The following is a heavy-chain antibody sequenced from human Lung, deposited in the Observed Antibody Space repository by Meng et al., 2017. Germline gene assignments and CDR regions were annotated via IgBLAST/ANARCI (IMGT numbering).Heavy chain of an antibody. D-gene: IGHD3-22*01. CDR3: TTVTYYYDSSGYYPADY. CDR1: GFTFSNAW. Sequence: GGSLRLSCAASGFTFSNAWMSWVRQAPGKGLEWVGRIKSKTDGETTDYAAPVKGRFTISRDDSKNTLYLQMNSLKTEDTAVYYCTTVTYYYDSSGYYPADYWGQGTLVTVSS. J-gene: IGHJ4*02. CDR2: IKSKTDGETT. V-gene: IGHV3-15*01.